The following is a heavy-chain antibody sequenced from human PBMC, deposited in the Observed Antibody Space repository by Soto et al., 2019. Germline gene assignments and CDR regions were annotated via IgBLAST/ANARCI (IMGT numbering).Heavy chain of an antibody. CDR3: AREGSAVAVVAATDNWFDP. CDR2: IIHIFGTA. Sequence: SVRVSCNASGGTFSSYAISWVRQAPGQGLEWMGGIIHIFGTANYAQKSQGRVTITADESTSTAYMELSSLRSEDTAVYYCAREGSAVAVVAATDNWFDPWGQGTLVTVSS. J-gene: IGHJ5*02. CDR1: GGTFSSYA. D-gene: IGHD2-15*01. V-gene: IGHV1-69*13.